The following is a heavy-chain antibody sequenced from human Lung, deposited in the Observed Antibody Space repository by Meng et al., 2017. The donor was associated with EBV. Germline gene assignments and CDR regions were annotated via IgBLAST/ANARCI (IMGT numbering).Heavy chain of an antibody. CDR3: ARNYYFDY. Sequence: HVRLQVSGPGLVQPSQTLSLTFTVCGGAINSGDYYCSWNRQPPGKGMEWIGYIYYTGSTYYSPSLKSRVTISMDTSKNQFSLRLSSVTAADTAVYYCARNYYFDYWGQGTLVTVSS. V-gene: IGHV4-30-4*01. J-gene: IGHJ4*02. CDR1: GGAINSGDYY. CDR2: IYYTGST.